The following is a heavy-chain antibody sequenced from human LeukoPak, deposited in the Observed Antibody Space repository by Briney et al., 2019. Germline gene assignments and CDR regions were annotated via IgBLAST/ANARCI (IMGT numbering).Heavy chain of an antibody. V-gene: IGHV1-24*01. CDR3: GRRVSSWTPPDY. D-gene: IGHD6-13*01. CDR1: GYTLTELS. CDR2: FDPEDGET. J-gene: IGHJ4*02. Sequence: GASVKVSCKVSGYTLTELSMHWVRQAPGKGLEWMGGFDPEDGETIYAQKFQGRVTMTEDTSTDTAYMELSSLRSEDTAVYYCGRRVSSWTPPDYWGQGTLVTVSS.